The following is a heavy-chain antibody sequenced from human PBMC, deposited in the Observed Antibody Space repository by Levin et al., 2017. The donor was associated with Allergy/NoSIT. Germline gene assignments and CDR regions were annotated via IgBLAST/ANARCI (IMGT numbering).Heavy chain of an antibody. CDR2: IYSDGRT. V-gene: IGHV3-53*01. D-gene: IGHD2-21*02. Sequence: GGSLRLSCAASGFTVSSNYMNWVRQAPGKGLEWVSVIYSDGRTFYADSVKGRVTISRDNYKKPLSLHMNSLGFEDTAVYYWERDAFLHGSDSGGWLDSWGQGTMVTVSS. CDR3: ERDAFLHGSDSGGWLDS. CDR1: GFTVSSNY. J-gene: IGHJ5*01.